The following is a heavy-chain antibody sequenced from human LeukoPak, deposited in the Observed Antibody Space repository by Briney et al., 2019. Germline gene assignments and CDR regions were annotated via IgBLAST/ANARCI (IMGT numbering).Heavy chain of an antibody. CDR1: GYAFTSFG. D-gene: IGHD2-2*01. J-gene: IGHJ1*01. CDR2: ISSYNGNT. Sequence: GASVKVSCKASGYAFTSFGMNWVRQAPGQGLEWMGWISSYNGNTNYAQKFQGRFTMTTDTSTSTAYMELRSLRSDDTAVYYCARHIVVVPAASLRGNDAEYFQHWGQGTLVTVSS. V-gene: IGHV1-18*01. CDR3: ARHIVVVPAASLRGNDAEYFQH.